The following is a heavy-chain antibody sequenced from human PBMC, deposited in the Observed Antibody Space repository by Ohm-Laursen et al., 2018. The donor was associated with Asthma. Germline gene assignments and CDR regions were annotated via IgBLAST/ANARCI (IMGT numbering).Heavy chain of an antibody. CDR1: GGSVSSGSYY. V-gene: IGHV4-30-4*02. D-gene: IGHD4-23*01. CDR2: IYFTGST. Sequence: SDTLSLTCTVSGGSVSSGSYYWSWIRQPPGKGLEWIAYIYFTGSTYYNPSLKSRVALSIDTSTSQFSLKLSSVTAADTAVYYCARVARGGNSEYFQHWGQGTLVTVSS. J-gene: IGHJ1*01. CDR3: ARVARGGNSEYFQH.